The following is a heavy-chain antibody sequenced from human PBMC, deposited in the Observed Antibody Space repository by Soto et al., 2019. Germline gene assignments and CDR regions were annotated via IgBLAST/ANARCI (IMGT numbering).Heavy chain of an antibody. CDR2: INYSGST. J-gene: IGHJ5*02. V-gene: IGHV4-31*03. Sequence: KLRETLSLTCIVSGGSISSGGSYWSWIRQHPGKGLEWIGFINYSGSTYYNPSLKSRLLISIDTSKNQLSLKLSFVTAADTAVYYCANFGGGELYGWIDPWGQGTLVTVSS. D-gene: IGHD3-10*01. CDR1: GGSISSGGSY. CDR3: ANFGGGELYGWIDP.